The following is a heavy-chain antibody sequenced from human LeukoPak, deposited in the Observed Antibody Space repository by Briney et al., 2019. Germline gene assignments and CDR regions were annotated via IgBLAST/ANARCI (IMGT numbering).Heavy chain of an antibody. CDR3: AKDGLPGPLHYYFYMDV. Sequence: GGSLRLSCTASGLDVSSYAMNWVRQAPGKGLEWVSGISASGGGTFYSDSVKGRFSISRDNSKNTVSLQMNTLRVEDTAIYYCAKDGLPGPLHYYFYMDVWGKGTTVTVSS. D-gene: IGHD2-15*01. J-gene: IGHJ6*03. V-gene: IGHV3-23*01. CDR2: ISASGGGT. CDR1: GLDVSSYA.